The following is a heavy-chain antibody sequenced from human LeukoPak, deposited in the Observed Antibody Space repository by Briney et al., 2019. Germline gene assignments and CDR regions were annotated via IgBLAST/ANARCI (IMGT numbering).Heavy chain of an antibody. CDR3: ARGLPISV. J-gene: IGHJ4*02. CDR1: GFTFSSYS. D-gene: IGHD3-9*01. V-gene: IGHV3-48*02. CDR2: ISSSSSTI. Sequence: GGSLRLSCAASGFTFSSYSMNWVRQAPGKGLEWVSYISSSSSTIYYADSVKGRFTISRDNAKNSLHLQMNSLRDEDTAVYYCARGLPISVWGQGTLVTVSS.